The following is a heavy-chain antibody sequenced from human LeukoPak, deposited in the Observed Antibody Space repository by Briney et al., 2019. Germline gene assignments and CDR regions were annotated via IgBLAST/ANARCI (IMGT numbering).Heavy chain of an antibody. CDR3: AKLGGYSQNWFDP. J-gene: IGHJ5*02. Sequence: GESLKISCEASGYSFISYWIGWVRQMPGKGLEWMGSIYPGDSDTRYSPSFQGQVTISVDESINTAYLQWSSLEASDTAMYYCAKLGGYSQNWFDPWGQGTLVTVSS. CDR2: IYPGDSDT. D-gene: IGHD5-18*01. CDR1: GYSFISYW. V-gene: IGHV5-51*01.